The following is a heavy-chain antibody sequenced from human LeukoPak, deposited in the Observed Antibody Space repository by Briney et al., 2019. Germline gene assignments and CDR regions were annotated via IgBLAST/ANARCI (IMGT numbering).Heavy chain of an antibody. Sequence: GASVKVSCKASGYTFTGYYMHWVRQAPGQGLEWMGWINPNSGGTSYAQKFQGRVTMTRDTSISTAYMELSRLRSDDTAVYYCASSSGWYYFDYWGQGTLVTVSS. J-gene: IGHJ4*02. CDR3: ASSSGWYYFDY. V-gene: IGHV1-2*02. D-gene: IGHD6-19*01. CDR2: INPNSGGT. CDR1: GYTFTGYY.